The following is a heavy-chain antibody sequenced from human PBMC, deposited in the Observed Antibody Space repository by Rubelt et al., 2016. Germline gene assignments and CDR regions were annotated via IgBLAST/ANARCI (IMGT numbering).Heavy chain of an antibody. CDR1: GGSFSGYY. CDR3: ARVAITMVRGVISD. V-gene: IGHV4-34*01. CDR2: IYYSGST. J-gene: IGHJ4*02. D-gene: IGHD3-10*01. Sequence: QVQLQQWGAGLLKPSETLSLTCAVYGGSFSGYYWSWIRQHPGKGLEWIGYIYYSGSTYYNPSRKSRVTISVDTSKNQFSLKLSSVTAADTAVYYCARVAITMVRGVISDWGQGTLVTVSS.